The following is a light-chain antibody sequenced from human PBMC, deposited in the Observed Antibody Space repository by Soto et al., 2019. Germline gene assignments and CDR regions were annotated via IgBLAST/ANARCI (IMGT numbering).Light chain of an antibody. CDR1: QAISNY. Sequence: DIQMTQSPSFLSASVGDRVTITCRASQAISNYLNWYQQRPGKAPKLLIYSASKLEGGVPLRFSGSGSGTYFTLTISNLQPEDFATYYCQQVNNFPLTFGGGTKVDTK. CDR2: SAS. CDR3: QQVNNFPLT. J-gene: IGKJ4*01. V-gene: IGKV1-12*01.